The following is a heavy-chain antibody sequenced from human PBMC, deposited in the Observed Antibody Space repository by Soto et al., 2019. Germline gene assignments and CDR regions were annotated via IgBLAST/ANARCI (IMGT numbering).Heavy chain of an antibody. D-gene: IGHD6-13*01. CDR3: ARGAGIYTYGGWFDP. V-gene: IGHV4-61*01. Sequence: PSETLSLTCTVSGGSVSSGSYYWSWIRQPPGKGLEWIGYISYSGSTNYNPSLKSRVTISVDTSKNQFSLKVSSVTAADTAVYYCARGAGIYTYGGWFDPWGQGTLVTVSS. J-gene: IGHJ5*02. CDR2: ISYSGST. CDR1: GGSVSSGSYY.